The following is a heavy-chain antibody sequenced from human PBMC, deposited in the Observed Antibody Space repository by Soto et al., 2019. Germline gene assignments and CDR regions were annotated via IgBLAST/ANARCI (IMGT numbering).Heavy chain of an antibody. CDR1: GFTFSNSG. V-gene: IGHV3-48*02. J-gene: IGHJ4*02. Sequence: EVQLVESGGGLVQPGGSLRLSCAASGFTFSNSGMNWVRQAPGKGLEWVAYISSSSSIIRYADSVKGRFTISRDNAKNSLFRQMNSLRDEDTAVYYCARDRGGAGATDYWGQGTLVTVSS. CDR3: ARDRGGAGATDY. D-gene: IGHD1-26*01. CDR2: ISSSSSII.